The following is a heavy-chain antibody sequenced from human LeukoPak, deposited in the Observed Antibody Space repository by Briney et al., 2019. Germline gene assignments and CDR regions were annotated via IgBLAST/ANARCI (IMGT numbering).Heavy chain of an antibody. CDR3: ARQLAVPDY. CDR2: IYYSGST. J-gene: IGHJ4*02. Sequence: PSETLSLTCTVSGGSISSSSYYWGWIRQPPGKGLEWIGSIYYSGSTYYNPSLKSRVTISVDTSKNQFSLKLSSVTAADTAVYYCARQLAVPDYWGQGTLVTVSS. V-gene: IGHV4-39*07. D-gene: IGHD6-6*01. CDR1: GGSISSSSYY.